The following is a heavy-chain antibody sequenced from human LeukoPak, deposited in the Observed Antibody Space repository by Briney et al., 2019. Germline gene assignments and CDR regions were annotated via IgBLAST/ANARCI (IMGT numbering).Heavy chain of an antibody. CDR1: GGSFSGYS. CDR2: INHSGST. Sequence: PSETLSLTCAVYGGSFSGYSWTWIRQPPGKGLEWIGEINHSGSTNYNPSLKRRVTISVDTSKNQVSLKLSSVTAADTAVYYCARHSARGPEYWGQGTLVTVSS. V-gene: IGHV4-34*01. D-gene: IGHD6-6*01. CDR3: ARHSARGPEY. J-gene: IGHJ4*02.